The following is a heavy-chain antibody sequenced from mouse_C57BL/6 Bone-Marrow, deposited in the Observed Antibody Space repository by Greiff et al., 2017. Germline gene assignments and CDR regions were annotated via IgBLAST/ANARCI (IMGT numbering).Heavy chain of an antibody. D-gene: IGHD4-1*01. CDR3: ASKLSYFDY. CDR2: IHPNSGST. V-gene: IGHV1-64*01. CDR1: GYTFTSYW. J-gene: IGHJ2*01. Sequence: VQRKQPGAELVKPGASVKLSCTASGYTFTSYWMSWVKQRPGQGLEWIGIIHPNSGSTNYNEKFKSKDSLTVDKSSSTAYMQLSSLTYEDSAVYYCASKLSYFDYWGQGTTLTVSS.